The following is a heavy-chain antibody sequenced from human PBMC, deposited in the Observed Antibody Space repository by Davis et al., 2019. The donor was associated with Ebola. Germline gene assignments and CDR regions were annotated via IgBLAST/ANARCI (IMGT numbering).Heavy chain of an antibody. J-gene: IGHJ6*02. CDR3: ARRILISSRGAMDV. CDR1: GFLFSDNY. CDR2: SSTSDEHI. Sequence: GESLKISRAASGFLFSDNYMSWIRQAPGKGPEWVAHSSTSDEHISYAESVKGRFTVSRDNAQNSLHLQMNSLRDEDTGVYYCARRILISSRGAMDVWGQGTTVTVS. D-gene: IGHD2-15*01. V-gene: IGHV3-11*06.